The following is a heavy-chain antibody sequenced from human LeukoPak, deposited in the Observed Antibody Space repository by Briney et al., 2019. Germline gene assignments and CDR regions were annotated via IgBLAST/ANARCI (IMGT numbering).Heavy chain of an antibody. J-gene: IGHJ4*02. CDR3: ARGYGDYPTDN. CDR2: IISSGSYI. Sequence: GGSLRLSCAASGSTFSIYSMDWVRQAPGKGLEWVSSIISSGSYIYYADSVKGRFTISRDNSKNTLYLQMGSLRAEDMAVYYCARGYGDYPTDNWGQGTLVTVSS. V-gene: IGHV3-21*01. CDR1: GSTFSIYS. D-gene: IGHD4-17*01.